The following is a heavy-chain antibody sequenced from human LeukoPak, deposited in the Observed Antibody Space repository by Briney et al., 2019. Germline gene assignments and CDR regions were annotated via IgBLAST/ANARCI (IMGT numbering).Heavy chain of an antibody. V-gene: IGHV3-21*01. J-gene: IGHJ4*02. Sequence: GSLRLSCSAFGFNFSSYRMDWVRQAPGKGLEWVSSISSSSSYIYYADSVKGRFTISRDNAKNSLYLQMNSLRAEDTAVYYCARDIYGDSHYWGQGTLVTVSS. D-gene: IGHD4-17*01. CDR2: ISSSSSYI. CDR1: GFNFSSYR. CDR3: ARDIYGDSHY.